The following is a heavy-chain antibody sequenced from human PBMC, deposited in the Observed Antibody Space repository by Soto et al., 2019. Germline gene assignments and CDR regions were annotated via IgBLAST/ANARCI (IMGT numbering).Heavy chain of an antibody. CDR1: GGSFSGYY. CDR3: ATGRGVRGVIITTSYYYGLDV. V-gene: IGHV4-34*01. CDR2: INHSGST. Sequence: SETLSLTCAVYGGSFSGYYWSWIRQPPGKGLEWIGEINHSGSTNYNPSLKSRVTISVDTSKNQFSLKLSSVSAADTAVYYCATGRGVRGVIITTSYYYGLDVSGQGTTVTVSS. D-gene: IGHD3-10*01. J-gene: IGHJ6*02.